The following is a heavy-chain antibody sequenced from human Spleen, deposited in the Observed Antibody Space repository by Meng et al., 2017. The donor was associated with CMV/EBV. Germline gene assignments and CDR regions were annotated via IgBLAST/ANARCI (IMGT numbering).Heavy chain of an antibody. CDR3: ARVPMAADGTTFDY. CDR2: ISWDGGST. Sequence: GGSLRLSCAASGFTFDDYAMHWVRQAPGKGLEWVSLISWDGGSTYYADSVKGRFTISRDNAKNSLYLQMNGLRAEDTAVYYCARVPMAADGTTFDYWGQGNMVTVSS. D-gene: IGHD6-13*01. J-gene: IGHJ4*02. V-gene: IGHV3-43D*03. CDR1: GFTFDDYA.